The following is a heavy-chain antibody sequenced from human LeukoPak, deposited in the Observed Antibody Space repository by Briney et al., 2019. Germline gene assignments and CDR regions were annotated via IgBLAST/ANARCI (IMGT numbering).Heavy chain of an antibody. J-gene: IGHJ3*02. CDR3: ATGHCDDDAFDI. D-gene: IGHD2-21*02. V-gene: IGHV4-4*08. CDR1: GASINNYY. CDR2: IYSTGDT. Sequence: SETLSLTCTVSGASINNYYWSWVRQPPLKGLEWIGYIYSTGDTSYNPSLKSGVTMSIDTSKTQFSLRLSSVTAADTAMFYCATGHCDDDAFDIWGQGTMVPVSS.